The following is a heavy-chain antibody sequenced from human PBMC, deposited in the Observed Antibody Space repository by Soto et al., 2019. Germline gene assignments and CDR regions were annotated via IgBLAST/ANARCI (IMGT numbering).Heavy chain of an antibody. Sequence: GESLKISCKGSGYSFTSYWIGWVRQMPGKGLEWMGIIYPGDSDTRDSPFFQGQVTISADKSISTAYLQWSNLKAADTAMYYWARPSGKRKNDAFDIWRQGTMVTVSS. V-gene: IGHV5-51*01. CDR2: IYPGDSDT. J-gene: IGHJ3*02. CDR1: GYSFTSYW. CDR3: ARPSGKRKNDAFDI. D-gene: IGHD1-26*01.